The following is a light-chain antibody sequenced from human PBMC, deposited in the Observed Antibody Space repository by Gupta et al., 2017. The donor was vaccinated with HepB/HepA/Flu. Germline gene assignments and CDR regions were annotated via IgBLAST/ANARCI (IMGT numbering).Light chain of an antibody. Sequence: EIVLTQSPATLSLSPGERATLSCRASQSISSYLAWYQQKPGQAPRLLMYDASNRATVIPARFSGSGSGTDFTLTISSLEPEDFAVYYCQQRSTWPLTFGGGTNVEIK. CDR2: DAS. J-gene: IGKJ4*01. V-gene: IGKV3-11*01. CDR1: QSISSY. CDR3: QQRSTWPLT.